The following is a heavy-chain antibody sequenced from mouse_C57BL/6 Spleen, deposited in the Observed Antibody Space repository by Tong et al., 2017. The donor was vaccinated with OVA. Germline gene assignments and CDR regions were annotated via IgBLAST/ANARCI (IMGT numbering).Heavy chain of an antibody. CDR2: INPNNGGT. CDR1: GYTFTDYN. D-gene: IGHD4-1*01. V-gene: IGHV1-22*01. CDR3: ALNWDRDWYFDV. J-gene: IGHJ1*03. Sequence: QLQESGPELVKPGASVKMSCQASGYTFTDYNMHWVKQSHGKSLEWIGYINPNNGGTSYNQKLKGKATITADTSSNTAYLQLSSLTSEDTAIYYCALNWDRDWYFDVWGTGTTVTVSS.